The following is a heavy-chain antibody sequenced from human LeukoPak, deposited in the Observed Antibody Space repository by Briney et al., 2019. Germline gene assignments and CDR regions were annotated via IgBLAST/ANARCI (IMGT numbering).Heavy chain of an antibody. J-gene: IGHJ2*01. V-gene: IGHV5-51*01. CDR2: IYPGDSDT. CDR3: ARGNYVSGEYFFDI. D-gene: IGHD3-10*01. Sequence: AESLLRFSKGAGYILTSYYCGWVRQMPGKGLEWMGIIYPGDSDTRYSLSFQGQFTISVDKSISTAYLQWSSLKASDTAMYYCARGNYVSGEYFFDIWGRGTLVTVSS. CDR1: GYILTSYY.